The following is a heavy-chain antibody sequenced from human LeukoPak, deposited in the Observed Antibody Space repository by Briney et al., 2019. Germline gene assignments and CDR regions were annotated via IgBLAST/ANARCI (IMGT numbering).Heavy chain of an antibody. D-gene: IGHD6-19*01. CDR2: IYTSGST. J-gene: IGHJ4*02. CDR3: ARSAKGIAVAGREFDY. Sequence: SETLSLTCTLSGGSISSYYWSWIRQPAGKGLEWIGRIYTSGSTNYNPSLKSRVTMSVDTSKNQFSLKLSSVTAADTAVYYCARSAKGIAVAGREFDYWGQGTLVTVSS. V-gene: IGHV4-4*07. CDR1: GGSISSYY.